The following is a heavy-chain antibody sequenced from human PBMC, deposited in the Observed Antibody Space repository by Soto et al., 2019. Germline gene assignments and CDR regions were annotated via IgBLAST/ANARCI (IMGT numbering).Heavy chain of an antibody. CDR2: ISSSSSYI. CDR3: AREEGVRGEWLRFVAFDI. J-gene: IGHJ3*02. CDR1: GFTVSSYS. V-gene: IGHV3-21*01. D-gene: IGHD5-12*01. Sequence: PGGSLRLSCAASGFTVSSYSMNWVRQAPGKGLEWVSSISSSSSYIHYADSVKGRFTISRDNAKNSLYLQMNSLRAEDTAVYYCAREEGVRGEWLRFVAFDIWGQGTMVTVSS.